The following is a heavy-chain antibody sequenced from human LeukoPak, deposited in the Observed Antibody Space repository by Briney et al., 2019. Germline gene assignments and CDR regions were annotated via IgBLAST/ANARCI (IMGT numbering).Heavy chain of an antibody. CDR1: GFTFTSYA. Sequence: ASVKVSCKASGFTFTSYAIHWVRQAPGQGLEWMGWITPGGGTNHPQKFQGRVAITWDTSITTAYMDLSRLTSDDTAVYYCARGELLVDYWGQGTLVTVSS. J-gene: IGHJ4*02. CDR2: ITPGGGT. CDR3: ARGELLVDY. D-gene: IGHD3-10*01. V-gene: IGHV1-2*02.